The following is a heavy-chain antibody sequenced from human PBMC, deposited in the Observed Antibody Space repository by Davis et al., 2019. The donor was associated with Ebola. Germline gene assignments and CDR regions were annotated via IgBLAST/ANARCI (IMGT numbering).Heavy chain of an antibody. J-gene: IGHJ3*02. CDR1: GGSISSSSYY. CDR3: ARAPYYDSSGQKSDAFDI. CDR2: IYYSGST. Sequence: MPSETLSLTCTVSGGSISSSSYYWGWIRQPPGKGLEWIGSIYYSGSTYYNPSLKSRVTISVDTSKNQFSLQLNSVTPEDTAVYYCARAPYYDSSGQKSDAFDIWGQGTMVTVSS. D-gene: IGHD3-22*01. V-gene: IGHV4-39*01.